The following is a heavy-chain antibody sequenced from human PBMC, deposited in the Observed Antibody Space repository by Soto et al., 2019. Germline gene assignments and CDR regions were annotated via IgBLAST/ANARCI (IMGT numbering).Heavy chain of an antibody. CDR3: ARDLSGSYPQRDWFDP. V-gene: IGHV1-46*01. J-gene: IGHJ5*02. CDR1: GYTFTSYY. CDR2: INPSGGST. Sequence: ASVKVSCKASGYTFTSYYMHWVRQAPGQGLEWMGIINPSGGSTSYAQKFQGRVTMTRDTSTSTVYMELSSLRSEDTAVYYCARDLSGSYPQRDWFDPWGQGTLVTVSS. D-gene: IGHD1-26*01.